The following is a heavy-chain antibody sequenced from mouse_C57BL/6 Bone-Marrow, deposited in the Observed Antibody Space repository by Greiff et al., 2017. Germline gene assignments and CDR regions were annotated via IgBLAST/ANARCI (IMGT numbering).Heavy chain of an antibody. J-gene: IGHJ2*01. CDR3: TRPLTVGTPYFDY. V-gene: IGHV1-15*01. D-gene: IGHD1-1*01. Sequence: VQLQQSGAELVRPGASVTLSCKASGYTFTDYEMHWVKQTPVHGLEWIGAIDPETGGTAYNQKFKGKAILTADKSSSTAYMELRSLTSEDSAVYYCTRPLTVGTPYFDYWGQGTTLTVSS. CDR1: GYTFTDYE. CDR2: IDPETGGT.